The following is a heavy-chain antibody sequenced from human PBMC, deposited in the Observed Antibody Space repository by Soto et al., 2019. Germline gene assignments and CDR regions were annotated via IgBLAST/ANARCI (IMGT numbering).Heavy chain of an antibody. D-gene: IGHD6-19*01. CDR2: TYYRSKWYN. CDR3: ARGDSSGGYFSVDV. V-gene: IGHV6-1*01. Sequence: PSQTLSLTCAISGDSVSSNSASWNWIRQSPSRGLEWLGRTYYRSKWYNDYVVSVRSRIIINADTSKNQFSLQLNSVTPEDTALYYCARGDSSGGYFSVDVWGQGTTVTVSS. CDR1: GDSVSSNSAS. J-gene: IGHJ6*02.